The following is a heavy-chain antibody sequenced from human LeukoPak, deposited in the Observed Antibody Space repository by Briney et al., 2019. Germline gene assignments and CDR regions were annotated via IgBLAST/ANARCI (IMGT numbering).Heavy chain of an antibody. V-gene: IGHV1-18*01. CDR3: ARGFEAVADEEGYDAFDI. Sequence: ASVRVSCKASGYTFTRYGMTWVRQAPGQGLEWMGWISGYNGNTNYAQKFQGRVTMTKDTSTSRVYMELRSLRPDDTAVYYCARGFEAVADEEGYDAFDIWGQGTMVTVSS. CDR1: GYTFTRYG. CDR2: ISGYNGNT. J-gene: IGHJ3*02. D-gene: IGHD6-19*01.